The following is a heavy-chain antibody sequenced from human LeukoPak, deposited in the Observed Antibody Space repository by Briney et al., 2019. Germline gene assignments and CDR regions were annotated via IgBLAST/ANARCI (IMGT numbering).Heavy chain of an antibody. CDR2: INPNSGGT. CDR3: ARVFETYYDSSGSIDY. J-gene: IGHJ4*02. D-gene: IGHD3-22*01. V-gene: IGHV1-2*02. CDR1: GYTFTGYY. Sequence: EASVKVSCKASGYTFTGYYMHWVRQAPGQGLEWMGWINPNSGGTNYAQKFQGRVTMTRDTSISTAYMELSRLRSDDTAVYYCARVFETYYDSSGSIDYWGQGTLVTVSS.